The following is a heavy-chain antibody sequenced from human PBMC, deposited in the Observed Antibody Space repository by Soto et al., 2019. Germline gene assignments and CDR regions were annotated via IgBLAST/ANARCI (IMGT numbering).Heavy chain of an antibody. CDR3: AKESKSSSWYFDY. D-gene: IGHD6-13*01. CDR1: GFTFSSYG. CDR2: ISYDGSNK. J-gene: IGHJ4*02. V-gene: IGHV3-30*18. Sequence: GGSLRLSCAASGFTFSSYGMHWVRQAPGKGLEWVAFISYDGSNKYYADSVKGRFTISRDNSKNTLYLQMNSQRAEDTAVYYFAKESKSSSWYFDYWGQGTLVTVSS.